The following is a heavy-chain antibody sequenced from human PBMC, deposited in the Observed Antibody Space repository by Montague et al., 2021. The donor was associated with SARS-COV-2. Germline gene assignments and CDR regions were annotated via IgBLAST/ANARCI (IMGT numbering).Heavy chain of an antibody. Sequence: SETLSLTCTVSGGSIGSSTSYWAWIRQPPGRGLEWIASIFFRGTTRYXXXXKXRLSISVDSSKNQFSLGLRSVTAADTALYYCARRELLGSTAWFDPWGQGTLVTVSS. D-gene: IGHD2-21*01. J-gene: IGHJ5*02. CDR2: IFFRGTT. V-gene: IGHV4-39*01. CDR3: ARRELLGSTAWFDP. CDR1: GGSIGSSTSY.